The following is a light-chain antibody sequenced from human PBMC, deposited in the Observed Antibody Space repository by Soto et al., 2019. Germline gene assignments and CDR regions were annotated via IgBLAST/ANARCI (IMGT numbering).Light chain of an antibody. CDR2: AAS. CDR1: QSISSY. J-gene: IGKJ2*01. V-gene: IGKV1-39*01. Sequence: DLPMTQSPSSLSASVGDRVTITCRASQSISSYLNWYQQKPGKAPKLLIYAASSLQSGVPSRFSGSGSGTDFTLTISSLQPEDFATYYCQQSRYTFGQGTKLEIK. CDR3: QQSRYT.